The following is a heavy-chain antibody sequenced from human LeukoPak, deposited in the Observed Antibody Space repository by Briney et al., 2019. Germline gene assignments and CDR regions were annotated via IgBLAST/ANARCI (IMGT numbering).Heavy chain of an antibody. CDR3: ARGHCSGGSCYEGNYYYYYYMDV. D-gene: IGHD2-15*01. CDR1: GFTVSSNY. CDR2: IYSGGST. Sequence: GGSLRLSCAASGFTVSSNYMSWVRQAPGKGLEWVSVIYSGGSTYYADSVKGRFTISRDNSKNTLYLQMNSLRAEDTAVYYCARGHCSGGSCYEGNYYYYYYMDVWGKGTTVTVSS. V-gene: IGHV3-66*02. J-gene: IGHJ6*03.